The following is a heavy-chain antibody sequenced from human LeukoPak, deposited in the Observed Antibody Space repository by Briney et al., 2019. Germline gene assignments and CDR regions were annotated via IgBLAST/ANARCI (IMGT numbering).Heavy chain of an antibody. V-gene: IGHV1-2*02. Sequence: GASVKVSCKASGYTFTGYYMHWVRQAPGQGLEWMGGINPNSGGTNYAQEFQGRVTMTRDTSISTAYMELSRLRSDDTAVYYCARDDVYCSSTSCRENWFDPWGQGTLVTVSS. CDR3: ARDDVYCSSTSCRENWFDP. J-gene: IGHJ5*02. D-gene: IGHD2-2*01. CDR2: INPNSGGT. CDR1: GYTFTGYY.